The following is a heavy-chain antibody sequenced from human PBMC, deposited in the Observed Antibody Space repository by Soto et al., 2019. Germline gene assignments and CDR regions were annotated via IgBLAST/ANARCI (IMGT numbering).Heavy chain of an antibody. D-gene: IGHD3-10*01. CDR2: IYYSGST. Sequence: SETLSLTCTVYGGSISSYYWSWIRQPPGKGLEWIGYIYYSGSTNYNPSLKSRVTISVDTSKNQFSLKLSSVTAADTAVYYCARDGAQRWSGEPSAMDVWGQGTTVTVSS. J-gene: IGHJ6*02. V-gene: IGHV4-59*01. CDR3: ARDGAQRWSGEPSAMDV. CDR1: GGSISSYY.